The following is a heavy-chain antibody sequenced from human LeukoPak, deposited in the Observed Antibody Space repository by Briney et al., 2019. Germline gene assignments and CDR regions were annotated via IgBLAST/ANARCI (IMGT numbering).Heavy chain of an antibody. CDR1: GYTFTSYD. Sequence: ASVKVSCKASGYTFTSYDINWVRQATGQGLEWMGWMNPNSGNTGYAQKFQGRVTITRNTSISTAYMELSSLRPEDTAVYYCARGLTYCSGGSCYYYYFDYWGQGTLVTVSS. CDR2: MNPNSGNT. CDR3: ARGLTYCSGGSCYYYYFDY. V-gene: IGHV1-8*03. J-gene: IGHJ4*02. D-gene: IGHD2-15*01.